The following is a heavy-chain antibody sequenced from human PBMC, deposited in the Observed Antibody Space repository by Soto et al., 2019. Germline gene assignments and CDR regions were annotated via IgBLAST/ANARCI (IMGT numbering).Heavy chain of an antibody. CDR2: IDPRDSYT. V-gene: IGHV5-10-1*01. J-gene: IGHJ5*02. D-gene: IGHD1-7*01. CDR1: GYSFTTYW. Sequence: SLKISCEASGYSFTTYWISWVRQMPGKGLEWMGAIDPRDSYTKYSPSFQGHVTISVDKSISTAYLQWNSLKASDTAIYYCAREKSDLELFNWLDPWGQGTLVTVS. CDR3: AREKSDLELFNWLDP.